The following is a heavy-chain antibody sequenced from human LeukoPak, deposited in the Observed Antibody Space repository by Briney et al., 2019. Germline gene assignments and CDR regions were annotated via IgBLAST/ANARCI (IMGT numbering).Heavy chain of an antibody. Sequence: SETLSLTCTVSGGSITSGGHYWSWIRQHPGKGLEWIGYIYYSGPTYYHPSLKSRVTISLGTSKNQFSLQLSSVTAADTAVYYCARESRLVELSLGYWGQGTLVTVSS. J-gene: IGHJ4*02. CDR3: ARESRLVELSLGY. CDR1: GGSITSGGHY. D-gene: IGHD3-16*02. CDR2: IYYSGPT. V-gene: IGHV4-31*03.